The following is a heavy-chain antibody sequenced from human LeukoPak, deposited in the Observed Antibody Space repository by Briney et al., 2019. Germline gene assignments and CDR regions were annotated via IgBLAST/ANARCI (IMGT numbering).Heavy chain of an antibody. CDR3: AREEVVGAPFDY. CDR1: GGSISSSSYY. D-gene: IGHD1-26*01. Sequence: SETLSLTCTVSGGSISSSSYYWGWIRQPPGKGLEWIGSIYYSGSTNYNPSLKSRVTISVDTSKNQFSLKLSSVTAADTAVYYCAREEVVGAPFDYWGQGTLVTVSS. J-gene: IGHJ4*02. V-gene: IGHV4-39*07. CDR2: IYYSGST.